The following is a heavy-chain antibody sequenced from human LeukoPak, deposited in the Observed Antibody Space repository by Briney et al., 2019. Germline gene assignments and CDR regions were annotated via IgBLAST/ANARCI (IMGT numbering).Heavy chain of an antibody. CDR1: GFTFSSYG. Sequence: SGGSLRLSCAASGFTFSSYGMSWVRQAPGKGLEWVSSISSRSTYIYYADSVKGRFTISRDNAKNSLYLQMNSLRVEDTAVYFCSKSTRAVMAMMDVWGKGTTVTVSS. CDR2: ISSRSTYI. V-gene: IGHV3-21*01. CDR3: SKSTRAVMAMMDV. J-gene: IGHJ6*04. D-gene: IGHD3-16*01.